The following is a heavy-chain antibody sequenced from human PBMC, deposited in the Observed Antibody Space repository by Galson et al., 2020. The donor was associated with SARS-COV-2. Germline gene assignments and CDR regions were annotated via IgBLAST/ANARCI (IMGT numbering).Heavy chain of an antibody. D-gene: IGHD6-13*01. CDR2: FDPEDGET. Sequence: ASVKVSCKVSGYTLTELSMHWVRQAPGKGLEWMGGFDPEDGETIYAQKFQGRVTMTEDTSTDTAYMELSSLRSEDTAVYYCATGPSIAAAAGWFDPWGQGTLVTVSS. CDR1: GYTLTELS. CDR3: ATGPSIAAAAGWFDP. V-gene: IGHV1-24*01. J-gene: IGHJ5*02.